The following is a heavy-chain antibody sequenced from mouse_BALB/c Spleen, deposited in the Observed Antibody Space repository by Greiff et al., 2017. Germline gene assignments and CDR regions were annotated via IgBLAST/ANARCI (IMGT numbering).Heavy chain of an antibody. CDR2: ISSGGSYT. CDR1: GFTFSSYA. Sequence: EVMLVESGGGLVKPGGSLKLSCAASGFTFSSYAMSWVRQTPEKRLEWVATISSGGSYTYYPDSVKGRFTISRDNAKNTLYLQMSSLRSEDTAMYYCARRGDRAMDYWGQGTSVTVSS. J-gene: IGHJ4*01. D-gene: IGHD3-2*01. CDR3: ARRGDRAMDY. V-gene: IGHV5-9-1*01.